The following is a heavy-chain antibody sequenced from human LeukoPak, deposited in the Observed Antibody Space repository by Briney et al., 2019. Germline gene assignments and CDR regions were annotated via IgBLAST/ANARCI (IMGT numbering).Heavy chain of an antibody. J-gene: IGHJ4*02. CDR3: ARAGAKVTSHFDS. CDR2: IGSYNGNT. V-gene: IGHV1-18*01. CDR1: GYTFTRYG. Sequence: ASAKVSCKASGYTFTRYGVSWVRQAPGQGLEWVGWIGSYNGNTNYAQRLQDRITVTTDTSTSTAYMELSSLRSDDTAMYYCARAGAKVTSHFDSWGQGTLVTVSS. D-gene: IGHD4-17*01.